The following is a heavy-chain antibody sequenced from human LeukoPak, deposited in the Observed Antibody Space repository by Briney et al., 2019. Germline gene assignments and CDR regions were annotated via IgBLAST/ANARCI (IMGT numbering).Heavy chain of an antibody. CDR1: GFTFSSYW. CDR3: AKDPVVVASYYFDY. Sequence: PGGSLRLSCAASGFTFSSYWMSWVRQAPGKGLQWVANINQYGSEKYYVDSVKGRFTISRDNSKNTLYLQMNSLRAEDTAVYYCAKDPVVVASYYFDYWGQGTLVTVSS. D-gene: IGHD3-22*01. J-gene: IGHJ4*02. CDR2: INQYGSEK. V-gene: IGHV3-7*01.